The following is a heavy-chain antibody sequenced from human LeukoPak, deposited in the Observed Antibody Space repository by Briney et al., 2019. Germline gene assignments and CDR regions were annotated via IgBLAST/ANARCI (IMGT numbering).Heavy chain of an antibody. CDR1: GYTFTGYY. J-gene: IGHJ1*01. V-gene: IGHV1-2*02. CDR2: INPNSGGT. Sequence: GASVKVSCKASGYTFTGYYMHWVRQAPGQGLEWMGWINPNSGGTNYAQKFRGRVTMTGDTSINTAYMELSRLRSDDTAVYYCARGAIVGATARFFQRWGQGTPVTVSS. D-gene: IGHD1-26*01. CDR3: ARGAIVGATARFFQR.